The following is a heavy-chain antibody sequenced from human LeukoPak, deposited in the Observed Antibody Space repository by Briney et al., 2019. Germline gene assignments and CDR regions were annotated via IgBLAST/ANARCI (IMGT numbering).Heavy chain of an antibody. J-gene: IGHJ5*02. V-gene: IGHV3-43*02. CDR1: GINFNTHA. D-gene: IGHD5-12*01. CDR3: AKDRGYEVVFDP. Sequence: GGSLRLSCAASGINFNTHAMHWVRQAPGKGLEWVSLISGDGDRTSYADSVEGRFTISRDNDKNSLYLQMNSLRIEDTALYYCAKDRGYEVVFDPWGQGTLVAVSS. CDR2: ISGDGDRT.